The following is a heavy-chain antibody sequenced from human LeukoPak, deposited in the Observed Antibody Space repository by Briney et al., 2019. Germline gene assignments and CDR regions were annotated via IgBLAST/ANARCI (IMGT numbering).Heavy chain of an antibody. CDR1: GIAVRTNY. V-gene: IGHV3-66*02. D-gene: IGHD2-2*01. J-gene: IGHJ3*02. CDR3: ARGLLGHCSSISCYPGAFDN. Sequence: GGSLRLSCAASGIAVRTNYISWVRQAPGKGLEWVSVIYAGGNTYYADSVRGRFTISRDNSKNTVYLQMNSLRSEDTAVYYCARGLLGHCSSISCYPGAFDNWGQGTMVSVSS. CDR2: IYAGGNT.